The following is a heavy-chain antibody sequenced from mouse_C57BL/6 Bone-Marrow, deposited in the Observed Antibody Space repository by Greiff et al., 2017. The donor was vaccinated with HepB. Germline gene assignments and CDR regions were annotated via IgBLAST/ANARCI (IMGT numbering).Heavy chain of an antibody. CDR1: GFTFSDYY. Sequence: EVQRVESGGGLVQPGGSPKLSCAASGFTFSDYYMYWVRQTPEKRLEWVAYISNGGGSTYYPDTVKGRFTISRDNAKNTLYLQMSRLKSEDTAMYYCARHFYYGFDYWGQGTTLTVSS. D-gene: IGHD1-1*01. J-gene: IGHJ2*01. CDR3: ARHFYYGFDY. CDR2: ISNGGGST. V-gene: IGHV5-12*01.